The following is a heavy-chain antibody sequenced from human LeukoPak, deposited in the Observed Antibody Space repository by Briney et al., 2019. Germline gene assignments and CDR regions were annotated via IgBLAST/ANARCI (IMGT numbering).Heavy chain of an antibody. V-gene: IGHV4-34*01. CDR1: GGSFSGYY. CDR2: INHSGST. Sequence: SETLSLTCAVYGGSFSGYYWSWIRQPPGKGLEWIGEINHSGSTNYNPSLKSRVTISVDTSKNQFSLKLSSVTAADTAVYYCARVLVGATTPFDYWGQGTLVTVSS. J-gene: IGHJ4*02. CDR3: ARVLVGATTPFDY. D-gene: IGHD1-26*01.